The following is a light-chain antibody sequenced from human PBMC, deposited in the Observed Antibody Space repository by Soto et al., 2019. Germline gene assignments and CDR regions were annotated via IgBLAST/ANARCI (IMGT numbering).Light chain of an antibody. CDR1: QSISSW. CDR3: QQYYTTPRT. Sequence: DIQMAQSPSTVSSSVVDRVTITCRASQSISSWLAWYQQKPGKAPKLLIYDASSLESGVPSRFSGSGSGTEFTLTISSLQAEDVAAYYCQQYYTTPRTFGQGTKVDIK. J-gene: IGKJ1*01. V-gene: IGKV1-5*01. CDR2: DAS.